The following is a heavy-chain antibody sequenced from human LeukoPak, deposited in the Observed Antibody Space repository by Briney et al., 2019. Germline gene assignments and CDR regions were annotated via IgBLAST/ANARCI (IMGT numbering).Heavy chain of an antibody. CDR3: ARGLGDYNTDWFPVSGY. V-gene: IGHV1-2*02. D-gene: IGHD3-9*01. Sequence: ASVKVSCKASGYTFTGYYIHWVRQAPGQGLEWMGWINPNSGDTNYPQKFQGRVTMTRDTSMSTAYMELNNLGSEDTAIYYCARGLGDYNTDWFPVSGYWGQGTPVTVSS. CDR1: GYTFTGYY. J-gene: IGHJ4*02. CDR2: INPNSGDT.